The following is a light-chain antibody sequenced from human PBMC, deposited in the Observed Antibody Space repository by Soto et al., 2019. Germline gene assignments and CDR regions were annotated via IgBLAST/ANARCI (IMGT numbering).Light chain of an antibody. J-gene: IGKJ1*01. CDR2: KIS. CDR1: QSLVHADGNTY. CDR3: LQATQFPLT. Sequence: DIVMTQSPVSSPVTLGQPASISYRSSQSLVHADGNTYLSWFQERPGQPPRLLIHKISNRVSGVPDRFTGRRAGTEFTLKISRVEVEDVGFYYCLQATQFPLTFGQGTRVESK. V-gene: IGKV2-24*01.